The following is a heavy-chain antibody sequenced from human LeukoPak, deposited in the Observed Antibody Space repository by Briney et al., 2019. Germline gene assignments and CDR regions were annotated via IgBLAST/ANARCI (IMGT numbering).Heavy chain of an antibody. CDR2: IIPIFGTA. CDR3: ASTLGGSYAFDI. CDR1: GGTFSSYA. V-gene: IGHV1-69*06. J-gene: IGHJ3*02. D-gene: IGHD1-26*01. Sequence: ASVKVSCKASGGTFSSYAISWVRQAPGQGLEWMGGIIPIFGTANYAQKFQGRVTITADKSTSTAYMELSSLRSEDTAVYYCASTLGGSYAFDIWGQGTMVTVSS.